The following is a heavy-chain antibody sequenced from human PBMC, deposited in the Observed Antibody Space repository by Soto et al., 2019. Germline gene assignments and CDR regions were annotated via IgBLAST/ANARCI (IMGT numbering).Heavy chain of an antibody. J-gene: IGHJ4*02. CDR2: IYYSGST. CDR3: ARSSNWFLSPFDY. Sequence: SETHSLTSTVSGGYIGSSSYYWGWIRQPPGKGLEWIGSIYYSGSTYYNPSLKSRVTISVDTSKNQFSLKLSSVTAADTAVYYCARSSNWFLSPFDYWGPGILVTVSS. CDR1: GGYIGSSSYY. V-gene: IGHV4-39*07. D-gene: IGHD6-13*01.